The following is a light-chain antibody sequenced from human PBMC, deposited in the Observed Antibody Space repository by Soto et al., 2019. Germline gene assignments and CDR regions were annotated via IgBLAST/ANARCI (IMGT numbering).Light chain of an antibody. CDR3: SSYTSSSTLDSYV. J-gene: IGLJ1*01. CDR1: SSNIGSNT. Sequence: QSVLTQPPSASGTPGQRVTISCSGSSSNIGSNTVTWYQQLPGTAPKLLIYSNNQRPSGVPDRFSGSKSGTSASLTITGLQAEDEADYYCSSYTSSSTLDSYVFGTGTKVTVL. V-gene: IGLV1-44*01. CDR2: SNN.